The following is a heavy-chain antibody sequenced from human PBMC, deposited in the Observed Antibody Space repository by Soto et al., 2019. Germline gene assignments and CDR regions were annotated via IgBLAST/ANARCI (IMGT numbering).Heavy chain of an antibody. J-gene: IGHJ4*02. D-gene: IGHD3-22*01. CDR3: AKSYYYDSSGSDTCSFDY. Sequence: SVKVSCKASGGTFSSYAISWVRQAPGQGLEWMGGIIPIFGTANYAQKFQGRVTITADESTSTAYMELSSLRSEDTAVYYCAKSYYYDSSGSDTCSFDYWGQGTLVSGSS. CDR1: GGTFSSYA. V-gene: IGHV1-69*13. CDR2: IIPIFGTA.